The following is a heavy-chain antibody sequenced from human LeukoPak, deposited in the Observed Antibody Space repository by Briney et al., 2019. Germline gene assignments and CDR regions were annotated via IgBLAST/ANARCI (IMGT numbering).Heavy chain of an antibody. D-gene: IGHD3-9*01. CDR2: IYSGGST. CDR3: ARVGYDILTGTFDY. J-gene: IGHJ4*02. CDR1: GFTVSSNY. Sequence: GGSLRLSCAASGFTVSSNYMSWVRQAPGKGLGWVSVIYSGGSTYYADSVKGRFTISRDNFKNTLYLQMNSLRAEDTAVYYCARVGYDILTGTFDYWGQGTLVTVSS. V-gene: IGHV3-53*01.